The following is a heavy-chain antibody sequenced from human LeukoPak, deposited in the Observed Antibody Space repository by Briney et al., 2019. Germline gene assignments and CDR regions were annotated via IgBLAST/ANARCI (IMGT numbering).Heavy chain of an antibody. CDR2: MNPNSGNT. J-gene: IGHJ4*02. Sequence: ASVKVSCKASGYTFTSYDINWVRQATGQGLEWMGWMNPNSGNTGYAQKFQGRVTMTWNTSISTAYMELSSLRSEDTAVYYCARARLERPRENEGFDYWGQGTLVTVSS. V-gene: IGHV1-8*01. CDR1: GYTFTSYD. CDR3: ARARLERPRENEGFDY. D-gene: IGHD1-1*01.